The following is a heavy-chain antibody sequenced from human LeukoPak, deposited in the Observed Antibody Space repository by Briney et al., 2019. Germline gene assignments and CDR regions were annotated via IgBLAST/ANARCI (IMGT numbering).Heavy chain of an antibody. V-gene: IGHV3-23*01. D-gene: IGHD6-13*01. Sequence: PGGSLRLSCAASGFTFSSYGMSWVRQAPGKGLEWVSAISGSGGSTYYADSVKGRFTISRDNSKNTLYLQMNSLRAEDTAVYYCAKDAHIAAAGSPYYFDYWGQGTLVTVSS. J-gene: IGHJ4*02. CDR2: ISGSGGST. CDR3: AKDAHIAAAGSPYYFDY. CDR1: GFTFSSYG.